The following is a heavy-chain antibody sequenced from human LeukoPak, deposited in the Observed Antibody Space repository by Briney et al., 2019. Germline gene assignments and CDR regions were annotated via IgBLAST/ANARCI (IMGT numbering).Heavy chain of an antibody. CDR3: AKGWFGELLLIDY. J-gene: IGHJ4*02. CDR2: ISYDGSNK. Sequence: GGSLRLSCAASGFTFSSYGMHWVRQAPGKGLEWVAVISYDGSNKYYADSVKGRFTISRDNSKNTLHLQMNSLRAEDTAVYYCAKGWFGELLLIDYWGQGTLVTVSS. V-gene: IGHV3-30*18. CDR1: GFTFSSYG. D-gene: IGHD3-10*01.